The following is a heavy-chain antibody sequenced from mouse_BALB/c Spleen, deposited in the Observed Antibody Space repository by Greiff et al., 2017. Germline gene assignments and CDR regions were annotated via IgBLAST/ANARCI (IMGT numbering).Heavy chain of an antibody. CDR1: GYTFSSYW. V-gene: IGHV1-9*01. J-gene: IGHJ2*01. CDR3: AREDYYATGGDY. CDR2: ILPGSGST. D-gene: IGHD1-1*01. Sequence: QVQLQQSGAELMKPGASVKISCKATGYTFSSYWIEWVKQRPGHGLEWIGEILPGSGSTNYNEKFKGKATFTADTSSNTAYMQLSSLTSEDSAVYYCAREDYYATGGDYWGQGTTLTVSA.